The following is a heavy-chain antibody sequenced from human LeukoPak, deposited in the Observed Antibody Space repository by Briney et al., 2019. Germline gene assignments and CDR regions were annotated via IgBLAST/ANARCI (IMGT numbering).Heavy chain of an antibody. D-gene: IGHD6-19*01. Sequence: GGSLRLSCAASGFTFSNYVMRWVRHAPGEGLEWVSGISAGGGTTLYADSVKGRFTISRDNSKNTLYLQMNSLRAEDTAVYYCAKEAVAGNFDYWGQGTLVTVSS. CDR3: AKEAVAGNFDY. V-gene: IGHV3-23*01. J-gene: IGHJ4*02. CDR1: GFTFSNYV. CDR2: ISAGGGTT.